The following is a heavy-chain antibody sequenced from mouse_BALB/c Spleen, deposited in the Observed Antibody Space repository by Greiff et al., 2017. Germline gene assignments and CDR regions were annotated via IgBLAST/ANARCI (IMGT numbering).Heavy chain of an antibody. V-gene: IGHV1S127*01. CDR2: IDPSDSYT. D-gene: IGHD4-1*02. Sequence: QVQLQQPGAELVKPGASVKMSCKASGYTFTSYWMHWVKQRPGQGLEWIGVIDPSDSYTSYNQKFKGKATLTVDTSSSTAYMQLSSLTSEDSAVYYRTNWDGGFAYWGQGTLVTVSA. CDR3: TNWDGGFAY. CDR1: GYTFTSYW. J-gene: IGHJ3*01.